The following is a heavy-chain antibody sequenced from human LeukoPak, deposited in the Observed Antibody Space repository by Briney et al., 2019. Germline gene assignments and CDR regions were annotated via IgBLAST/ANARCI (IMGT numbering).Heavy chain of an antibody. CDR3: ARETEPLDDGDSTNLDY. CDR2: IDSRTGNI. V-gene: IGHV3-21*01. CDR1: GFTFSSYS. D-gene: IGHD1-26*01. Sequence: PGGSLRLSCAASGFTFSSYSMNWVRQAPGKGLEWVAFIDSRTGNIYYADSVKGRFSISRDNAKDSVYLQMNSLRADDTAVYYCARETEPLDDGDSTNLDYWGQDTLVTVSA. J-gene: IGHJ4*02.